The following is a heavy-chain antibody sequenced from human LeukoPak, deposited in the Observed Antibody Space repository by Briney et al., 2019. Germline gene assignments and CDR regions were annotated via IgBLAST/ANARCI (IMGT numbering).Heavy chain of an antibody. CDR3: ARHLGAAAGIDFDY. V-gene: IGHV5-51*01. J-gene: IGHJ4*02. D-gene: IGHD6-13*01. CDR2: IYPGDSDT. CDR1: GYSLTNNW. Sequence: GESLKISCKVSGYSLTNNWIGWVRQVPGKGLEWMGLIYPGDSDTRYSPSFQGQVTFSVDKSISTAFLQWSSLKASDTAMYYCARHLGAAAGIDFDYWGQGTLVTVSS.